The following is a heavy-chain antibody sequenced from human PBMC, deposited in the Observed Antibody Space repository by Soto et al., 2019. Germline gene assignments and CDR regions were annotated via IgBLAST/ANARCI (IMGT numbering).Heavy chain of an antibody. CDR3: ARCEVAGTSDS. CDR2: ISAYNGNT. D-gene: IGHD6-19*01. CDR1: GYTFTSYG. J-gene: IGHJ4*02. Sequence: QVQLVQSGAEVKKPGASVKVSCKASGYTFTSYGINWMRQAPGQGLEWMGWISAYNGNTNYAQKFQGRVTMTTDTSTTTAYMELRSLRSDDTVVYFCARCEVAGTSDSWGQGTLVTVSS. V-gene: IGHV1-18*04.